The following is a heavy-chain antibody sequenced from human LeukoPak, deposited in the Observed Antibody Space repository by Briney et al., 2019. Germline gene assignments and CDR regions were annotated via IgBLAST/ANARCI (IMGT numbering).Heavy chain of an antibody. CDR1: GGAFSSYA. CDR2: IIPIFGTA. D-gene: IGHD6-13*01. Sequence: SVKVSCKASGGAFSSYAISWVRQAPGQGLEWMGGIIPIFGTANYAQKFQGRVTITADESTSTAYMELSSLRSEDTAVYYCARVKHSSSLGYEYFQHWGQGTLVTVSS. V-gene: IGHV1-69*13. CDR3: ARVKHSSSLGYEYFQH. J-gene: IGHJ1*01.